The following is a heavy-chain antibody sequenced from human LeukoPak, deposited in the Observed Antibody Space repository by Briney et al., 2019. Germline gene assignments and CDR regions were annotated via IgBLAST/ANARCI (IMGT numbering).Heavy chain of an antibody. CDR3: ARDGDTAMDARFDY. D-gene: IGHD5-18*01. V-gene: IGHV7-4-1*02. Sequence: ASVKVSCKASGYTYTSYAMNWVRQAPGQGLEWMGWINTNTGNPTYAQGFTGRFVLSLDTSVSTAYLQISSLKAEDTAVYYCARDGDTAMDARFDYWGQGTLVTVSS. CDR2: INTNTGNP. J-gene: IGHJ4*02. CDR1: GYTYTSYA.